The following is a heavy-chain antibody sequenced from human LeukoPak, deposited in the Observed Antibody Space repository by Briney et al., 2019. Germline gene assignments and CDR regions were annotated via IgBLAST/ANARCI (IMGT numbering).Heavy chain of an antibody. J-gene: IGHJ4*02. V-gene: IGHV3-23*02. Sequence: PGGSLRLSCAASGFTFNSYAMTWVRQAPGTGLEWVSAISGSGSSTFYGESVKGRFTISRDNSKNTVYLQMNSLRAEDTAIYYCARGPIVPVADYYFDYWGQGTLVTVSS. CDR1: GFTFNSYA. CDR2: ISGSGSST. D-gene: IGHD6-19*01. CDR3: ARGPIVPVADYYFDY.